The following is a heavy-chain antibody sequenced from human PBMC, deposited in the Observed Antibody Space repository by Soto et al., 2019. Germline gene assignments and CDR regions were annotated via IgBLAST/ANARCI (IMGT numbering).Heavy chain of an antibody. CDR2: SSTDSGFT. CDR3: ATQGFGKLHGLLDV. J-gene: IGHJ6*02. V-gene: IGHV4-4*09. Sequence: QAQLQTSGTGLVKPSETLSLTCTVSSVSIRYFTNHYCSWIHKPPGKGLEWIGYSSTDSGFTRYSHYVRSLLTPSVYVAKNTYYRKRVSVTGAYTAHYFCATQGFGKLHGLLDVWGQGITVAV. D-gene: IGHD3-10*01. CDR1: SVSIRYFTNHY.